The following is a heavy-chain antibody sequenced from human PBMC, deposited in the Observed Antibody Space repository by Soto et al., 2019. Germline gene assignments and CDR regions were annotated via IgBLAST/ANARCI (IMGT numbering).Heavy chain of an antibody. CDR1: GYTFTSYG. D-gene: IGHD5-18*01. CDR2: ISAYNGNT. J-gene: IGHJ4*02. V-gene: IGHV1-18*01. CDR3: ARGRRGYSYGPYYFDY. Sequence: QVQLVQSGAEVKKPGASVKVSCKASGYTFTSYGISWVRQAPGQGLEWMGWISAYNGNTNYAQKLQGRVTMTTDTSRSTGYRELRSLISDDTAVYYCARGRRGYSYGPYYFDYWGQGTLVTVSS.